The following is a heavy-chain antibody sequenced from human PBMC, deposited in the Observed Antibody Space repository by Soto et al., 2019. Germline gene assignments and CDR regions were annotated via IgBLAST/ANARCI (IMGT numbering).Heavy chain of an antibody. Sequence: SETLSLTCTVSGGSISSSSYYWGWIRQPPGKGLEWIGSIYYSGSTYYNPSLKSRVTISVDTSKNQFSLKLSSVTAADTAVYYCARTYSNYRYFDYWGQGTLVTVSS. J-gene: IGHJ4*02. V-gene: IGHV4-39*01. CDR1: GGSISSSSYY. D-gene: IGHD4-4*01. CDR2: IYYSGST. CDR3: ARTYSNYRYFDY.